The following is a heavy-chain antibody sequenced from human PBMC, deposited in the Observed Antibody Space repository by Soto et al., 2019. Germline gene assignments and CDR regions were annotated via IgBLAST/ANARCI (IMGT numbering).Heavy chain of an antibody. D-gene: IGHD1-20*01. Sequence: QVQLQESGPGLVKPSQTLSLTCTVSGGSISSGDDFWTWIRQPPGKGLEWLGYIYYSGSTYYNPSLKSRLTMSVDTSKNQFSRKLSSVTAADTAVYYCARDRAKWKDYYYYGMDVWGQGTTVTVSS. CDR1: GGSISSGDDF. V-gene: IGHV4-30-4*01. CDR3: ARDRAKWKDYYYYGMDV. J-gene: IGHJ6*02. CDR2: IYYSGST.